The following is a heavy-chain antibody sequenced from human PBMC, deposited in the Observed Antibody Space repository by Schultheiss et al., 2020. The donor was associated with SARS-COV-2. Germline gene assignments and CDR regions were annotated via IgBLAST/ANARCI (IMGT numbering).Heavy chain of an antibody. J-gene: IGHJ6*03. V-gene: IGHV4-34*01. Sequence: SQTLSLTCAVYGGSFSGYYWSWIRQPPGKGLEWIGEINHSGSTNYNPSLKSRVTISVDTSKNQFSLKLSSVTAADTAVYYCARGLRVYRIAARPDYYYYMNVWGKGTTV. CDR1: GGSFSGYY. CDR3: ARGLRVYRIAARPDYYYYMNV. CDR2: INHSGST. D-gene: IGHD6-6*01.